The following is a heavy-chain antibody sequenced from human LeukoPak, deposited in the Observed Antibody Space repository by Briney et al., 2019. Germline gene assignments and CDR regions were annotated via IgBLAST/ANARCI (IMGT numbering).Heavy chain of an antibody. J-gene: IGHJ5*02. V-gene: IGHV4-39*07. D-gene: IGHD3-10*01. CDR3: ARVLIWFGQLQNWFDP. Sequence: YNPSLKSRVTISVDTSKNQFSLRLSSVTAADTAVYYCARVLIWFGQLQNWFDPWGQGTLVTVSS.